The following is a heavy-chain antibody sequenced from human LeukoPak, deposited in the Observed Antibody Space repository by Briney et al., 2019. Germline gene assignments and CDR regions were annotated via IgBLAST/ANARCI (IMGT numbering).Heavy chain of an antibody. CDR3: ARGALYYDLWSSDYSGDYYYMDV. J-gene: IGHJ6*03. Sequence: GGSLRLSCAASGFSFSSPWMSWVRQAPGKGLEWVSLIYSDDSAYYADSVTGRFTISRDNSNNTLYLQMNSLRAEDTAVYYCARGALYYDLWSSDYSGDYYYMDVWGKGTTVTVSS. CDR1: GFSFSSPW. CDR2: IYSDDSA. D-gene: IGHD3-3*01. V-gene: IGHV3-53*01.